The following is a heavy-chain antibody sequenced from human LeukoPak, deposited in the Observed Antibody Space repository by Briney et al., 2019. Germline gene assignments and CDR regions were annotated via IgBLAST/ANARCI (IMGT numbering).Heavy chain of an antibody. Sequence: PSETLSLTCTVSGGSISSSNYYWGWIRQPPGKGLEWIASIYYSGSTYYNPSLKSRVTISVDTSKNQFSLKLSSVTAADMAVYYCAREVELDYDILTGYSYNWFDPWGQGTLVTVSS. CDR3: AREVELDYDILTGYSYNWFDP. CDR1: GGSISSSNYY. D-gene: IGHD3-9*01. CDR2: IYYSGST. V-gene: IGHV4-39*07. J-gene: IGHJ5*02.